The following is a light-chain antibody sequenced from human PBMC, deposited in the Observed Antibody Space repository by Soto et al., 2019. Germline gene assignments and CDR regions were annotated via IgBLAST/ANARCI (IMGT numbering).Light chain of an antibody. CDR3: SSYTSGSTLCV. CDR2: GVS. V-gene: IGLV2-14*01. Sequence: QSVLTQPASVSGSPGQSITISCTGTNSDVGGYNFVSWYQQYPGKAPKLMLYGVSNRPSGVSSRFSGSKSGNTASLTISGLQADDEADYYCSSYTSGSTLCVFGTGTKVTVL. CDR1: NSDVGGYNF. J-gene: IGLJ1*01.